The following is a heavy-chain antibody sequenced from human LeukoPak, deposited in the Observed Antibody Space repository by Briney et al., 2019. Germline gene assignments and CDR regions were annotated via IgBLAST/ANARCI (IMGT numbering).Heavy chain of an antibody. CDR3: ARGEYYYYYMDV. CDR1: GFTFSSYS. CDR2: ISSSSSTI. J-gene: IGHJ6*03. V-gene: IGHV3-48*04. Sequence: GGSLRLSCAASGFTFSSYSMNWVRHAPGKGLEWVSYISSSSSTIYYADSVKGRFTISRDNAKNSLYLQMNSLRAEDTAVYYCARGEYYYYYMDVWGKGTTVTVSS.